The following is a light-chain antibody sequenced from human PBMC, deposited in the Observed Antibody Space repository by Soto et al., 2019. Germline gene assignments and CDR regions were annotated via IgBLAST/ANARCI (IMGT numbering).Light chain of an antibody. CDR3: SSDTSTGTLI. CDR1: SSDVGRYNY. Sequence: QSALTQPASVSGSPGQSITISCTGTSSDVGRYNYVSWYQQHPGEAPKLMISEVSNRPSGVSNRFSGSKSGNTASLTIFGLQAEDEADYYCSSDTSTGTLIFGGGTKVTVL. V-gene: IGLV2-14*01. CDR2: EVS. J-gene: IGLJ2*01.